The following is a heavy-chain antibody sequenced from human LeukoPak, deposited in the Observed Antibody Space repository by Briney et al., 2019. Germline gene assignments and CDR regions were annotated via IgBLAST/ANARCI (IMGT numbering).Heavy chain of an antibody. D-gene: IGHD6-13*01. V-gene: IGHV3-7*04. CDR2: IKEDGSEN. J-gene: IGHJ5*02. Sequence: GGSLRLSCAASGFTFNYYWMSWVRQAPGKGLEWVANIKEDGSENYSVDSVKGRFTISRDNAKNSLYLQMNSLRAEDTAVYYCARGHSSSPNWFDPWGQGTLVTVSS. CDR1: GFTFNYYW. CDR3: ARGHSSSPNWFDP.